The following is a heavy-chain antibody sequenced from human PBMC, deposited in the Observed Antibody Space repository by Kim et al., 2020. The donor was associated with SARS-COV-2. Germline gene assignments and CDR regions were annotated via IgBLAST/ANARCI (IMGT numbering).Heavy chain of an antibody. J-gene: IGHJ6*02. CDR2: IYYSGST. CDR1: GDSISGYY. D-gene: IGHD3-3*01. V-gene: IGHV4-59*01. Sequence: SETLSLTCTVSGDSISGYYCSWIRQPPGKGLELIGYIYYSGSTNYNPSLKSRVTISVDTSKNQFSLKLSSVTAADTAVYYCARGLSARYYYGMDVWGQGTTVTVSS. CDR3: ARGLSARYYYGMDV.